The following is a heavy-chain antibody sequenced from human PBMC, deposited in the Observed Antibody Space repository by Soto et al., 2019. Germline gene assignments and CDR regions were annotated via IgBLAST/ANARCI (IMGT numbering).Heavy chain of an antibody. CDR3: ARGNLGYCSGGSCYSALLVHAFDI. J-gene: IGHJ3*02. V-gene: IGHV3-33*01. Sequence: RLSCAASGFTFSSYGMHWVRQAPGKGLEWVAVIWYDGSNKYYADSVKGRFTISRDNSKNTLYLQMNRLRAEDTAVYYCARGNLGYCSGGSCYSALLVHAFDISGQGTMVAV. CDR1: GFTFSSYG. D-gene: IGHD2-15*01. CDR2: IWYDGSNK.